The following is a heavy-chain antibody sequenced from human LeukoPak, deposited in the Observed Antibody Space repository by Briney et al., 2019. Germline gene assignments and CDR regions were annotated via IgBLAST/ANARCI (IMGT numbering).Heavy chain of an antibody. D-gene: IGHD6-6*01. CDR3: ARGPPYIAARVSYYYYGMDV. Sequence: KTSETLSLTCAVYGGSFSGYYWSWIRQPPGKGLEWIGEINHSGSTNYNPSLKSRVTISVDTSKNQFSLKLSSVTAADTAVYYCARGPPYIAARVSYYYYGMDVWGQGTTVTVSS. CDR2: INHSGST. J-gene: IGHJ6*02. V-gene: IGHV4-34*01. CDR1: GGSFSGYY.